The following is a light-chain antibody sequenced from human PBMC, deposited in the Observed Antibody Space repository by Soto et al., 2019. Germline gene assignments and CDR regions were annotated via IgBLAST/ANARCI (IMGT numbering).Light chain of an antibody. V-gene: IGKV3-11*01. J-gene: IGKJ1*01. CDR3: QHRSNWPWT. CDR2: DAS. Sequence: IVLTQSPATLSLSPGERASLSCRASSSVSSYLAWYQQKPGQAPRLLIYDASNRATGIPARFSGSGSGTDFTLTISSLEPEDFAFYYCQHRSNWPWTFGQGTKVEIK. CDR1: SSVSSY.